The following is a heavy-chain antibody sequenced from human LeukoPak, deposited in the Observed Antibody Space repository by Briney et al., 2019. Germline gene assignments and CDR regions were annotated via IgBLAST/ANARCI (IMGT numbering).Heavy chain of an antibody. CDR2: IRSKAYGGTT. CDR1: GFTFGDYT. CDR3: TRVGYCSGGSCYSFAFDI. V-gene: IGHV3-49*04. J-gene: IGHJ3*02. Sequence: AGGSLRLSCTASGFTFGDYTMSWVRQAPGKGLEWVGFIRSKAYGGTTEYAASEKGRFTISRDDSKSIAYLQMNSLKTEDTAVYYCTRVGYCSGGSCYSFAFDIWGQGTMVTVSS. D-gene: IGHD2-15*01.